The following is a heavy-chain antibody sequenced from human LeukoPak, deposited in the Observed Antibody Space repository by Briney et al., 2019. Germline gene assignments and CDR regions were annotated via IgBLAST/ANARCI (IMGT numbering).Heavy chain of an antibody. CDR2: ISDTGGRT. D-gene: IGHD3-3*01. CDR1: GFSFTDSA. V-gene: IGHV3-23*01. CDR3: AKGGQDFDFWRFDL. Sequence: GGSLRLSCAASGFSFTDSAVSWVRHSPGEGLKWVSSISDTGGRTYYADSVKGRFTITRDNSRNTVNLQMNSLRAGDTARYYCAKGGQDFDFWRFDLWGQGILVIVSS. J-gene: IGHJ5*02.